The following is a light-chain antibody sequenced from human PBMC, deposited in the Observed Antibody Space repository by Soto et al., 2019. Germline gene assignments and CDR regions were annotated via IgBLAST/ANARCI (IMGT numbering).Light chain of an antibody. Sequence: QSALTQPPSASGSPGQSVTISCTGTSSDVGGYNYVSWYQQHPGKALKLLIYEVTKRPSGVPDRFYGSKSGNTASLTVSGLQAEDEADYFCSSYAGRNNYVSGTGTKVTVL. V-gene: IGLV2-8*01. CDR3: SSYAGRNNYV. J-gene: IGLJ1*01. CDR2: EVT. CDR1: SSDVGGYNY.